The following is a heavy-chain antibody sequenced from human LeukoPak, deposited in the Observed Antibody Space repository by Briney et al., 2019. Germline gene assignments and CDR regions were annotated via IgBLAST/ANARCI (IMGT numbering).Heavy chain of an antibody. CDR3: VRSGAYSYGYYYYYGMDV. J-gene: IGHJ6*02. D-gene: IGHD5-18*01. CDR2: ISSNGGST. CDR1: GFTFSSYA. V-gene: IGHV3-64*01. Sequence: GGSLRLSRAASGFTFSSYAMHWVRQAPGKGLEYVSAISSNGGSTYYANSVKGRFTISRDNPKNTLYLQMSSLRAEDTAVYYCVRSGAYSYGYYYYYGMDVWGQGTTVTVSS.